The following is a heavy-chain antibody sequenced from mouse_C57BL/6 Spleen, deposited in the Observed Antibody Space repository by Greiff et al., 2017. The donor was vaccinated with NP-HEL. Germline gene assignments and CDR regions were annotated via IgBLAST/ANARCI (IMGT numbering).Heavy chain of an antibody. V-gene: IGHV5-4*03. CDR1: GFTFSSYA. J-gene: IGHJ3*01. D-gene: IGHD1-1*02. CDR3: ARVELWAY. Sequence: EVKLMESGGGLVKPGGSLKLSCAASGFTFSSYAMSWVRQTPEKRLEWVAAISDGGSYTYYPDNVKGRFTISRDNAKNNLYLQMSHLKSEDTAMYYCARVELWAYWGQGTLVTVSA. CDR2: ISDGGSYT.